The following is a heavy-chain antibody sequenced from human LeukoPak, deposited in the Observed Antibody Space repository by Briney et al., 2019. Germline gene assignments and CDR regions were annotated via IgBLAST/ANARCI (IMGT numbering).Heavy chain of an antibody. CDR2: ISGDGGST. Sequence: GGSLRLSCAASGFTFDHYAMHWVRQAPGKGLEWVSLISGDGGSTYYADSMKGRFTISRDNARKSLYLQMNNVTADDTAVYYCCRQDWAYWGQGTLVTVSS. V-gene: IGHV3-43*02. J-gene: IGHJ4*02. CDR1: GFTFDHYA. D-gene: IGHD2-21*01. CDR3: CRQDWAY.